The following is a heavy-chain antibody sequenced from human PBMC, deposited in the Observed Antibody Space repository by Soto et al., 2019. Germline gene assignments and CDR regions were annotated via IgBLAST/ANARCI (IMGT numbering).Heavy chain of an antibody. CDR1: GFTFSSYG. CDR3: AKEMGYVRMTMVRPPSH. V-gene: IGHV3-30*18. Sequence: PGGSLRLSCAASGFTFSSYGMPWVRQAPGKGLEWVAVISYDGSNKYYADSVKGRFTISRDNSKNTLYLQMNSLRAEDTAVYYCAKEMGYVRMTMVRPPSHWGQGTLVTVSS. J-gene: IGHJ4*02. CDR2: ISYDGSNK. D-gene: IGHD3-10*01.